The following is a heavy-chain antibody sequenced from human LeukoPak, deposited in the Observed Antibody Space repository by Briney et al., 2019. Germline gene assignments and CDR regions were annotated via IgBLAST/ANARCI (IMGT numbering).Heavy chain of an antibody. CDR2: IYPGDSDT. D-gene: IGHD4-17*01. Sequence: GESLKISCKGSGYSITSYWIGWVRQMPGKGLEWMGIIYPGDSDTRYSPSFQGQVTISADKSISTAYLQWSSLKASDTAMHYCASTTVTAREKYYFEYWGQGTLVTVSS. V-gene: IGHV5-51*01. J-gene: IGHJ4*02. CDR1: GYSITSYW. CDR3: ASTTVTAREKYYFEY.